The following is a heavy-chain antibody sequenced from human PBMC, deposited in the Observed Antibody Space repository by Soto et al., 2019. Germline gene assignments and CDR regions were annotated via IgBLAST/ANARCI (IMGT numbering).Heavy chain of an antibody. CDR3: ARYCSGGSCYSHYYYYYGMDV. Sequence: ASVKVSCKASGYTFTSYGISWVRQAPGQGLEWMGWISAYNGNTNYAQKLQGRVTMTTDTSTSTAYMELRSLRSDDTAVYYCARYCSGGSCYSHYYYYYGMDVWGQGTTVTVSS. CDR2: ISAYNGNT. J-gene: IGHJ6*02. CDR1: GYTFTSYG. D-gene: IGHD2-15*01. V-gene: IGHV1-18*01.